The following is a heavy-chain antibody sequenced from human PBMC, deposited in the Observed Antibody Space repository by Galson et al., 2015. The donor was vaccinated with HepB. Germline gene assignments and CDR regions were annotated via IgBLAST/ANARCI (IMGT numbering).Heavy chain of an antibody. D-gene: IGHD6-19*01. Sequence: SLRLSCAVSGLTFGDYAMTWVRQAPGKGLEWVSSITGEGSVTYYADSVKGRFTISRDNSKNTLYLQMNSLRAEDTAVYYCAKDRDFSSGWVRGNFDIWGQGTMVTVSS. CDR3: AKDRDFSSGWVRGNFDI. CDR2: ITGEGSVT. CDR1: GLTFGDYA. V-gene: IGHV3-23*01. J-gene: IGHJ3*02.